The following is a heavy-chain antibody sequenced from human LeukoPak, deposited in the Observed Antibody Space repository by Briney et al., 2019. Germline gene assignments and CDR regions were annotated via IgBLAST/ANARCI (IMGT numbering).Heavy chain of an antibody. D-gene: IGHD3-10*01. J-gene: IGHJ4*02. CDR2: IYYSGST. CDR1: GGSISSYY. CDR3: ARAVWFGELSYFDY. V-gene: IGHV4-59*01. Sequence: SETLSLTCTVSGGSISSYYWSWIRQPPGKGLEWIGYIYYSGSTNYNPSLKSRVTISVDTSKNQFSLKLSSVTAADTAVYYCARAVWFGELSYFDYWGQGTLVTVSS.